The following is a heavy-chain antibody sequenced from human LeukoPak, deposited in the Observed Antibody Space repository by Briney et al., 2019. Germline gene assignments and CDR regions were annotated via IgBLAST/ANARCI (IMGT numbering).Heavy chain of an antibody. Sequence: GGSLRLSCAASGFTFSSYAMSWVRQAPGKGLEWVSAISGSGGSTYYADSVKGRFTISRDNSKNTLYLQMNSLRAGDTAVYYCAKAYCGSTSCPHNYWGQGTLVTVSS. CDR3: AKAYCGSTSCPHNY. D-gene: IGHD2-2*01. CDR1: GFTFSSYA. V-gene: IGHV3-23*01. CDR2: ISGSGGST. J-gene: IGHJ4*02.